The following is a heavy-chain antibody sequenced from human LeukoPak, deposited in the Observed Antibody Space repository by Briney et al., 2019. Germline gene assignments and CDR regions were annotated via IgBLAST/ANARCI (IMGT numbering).Heavy chain of an antibody. CDR1: GFTFRTYG. Sequence: GGSLRLSCEASGFTFRTYGMTWVRQAPGKGLEWVSGITASSTWTYYADSVRGRFTISRDNSKNTLHLQMNNLTADDTAIYYCARELVSLGTGYFDLWGRGTLVTVSS. CDR3: ARELVSLGTGYFDL. V-gene: IGHV3-23*01. J-gene: IGHJ2*01. CDR2: ITASSTWT. D-gene: IGHD7-27*01.